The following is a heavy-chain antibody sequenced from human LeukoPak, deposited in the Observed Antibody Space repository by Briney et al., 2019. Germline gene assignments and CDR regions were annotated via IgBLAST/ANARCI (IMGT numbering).Heavy chain of an antibody. CDR1: SITFTKAW. V-gene: IGHV3-15*07. D-gene: IGHD6-6*01. J-gene: IGHJ4*02. CDR2: IVSETVGGRT. Sequence: GGSLRLSCAASSITFTKAWMNWVRQAPGKGLEWVARIVSETVGGRTDYAASVKGRFTISRDNSKNMLYLQMNSLRAEDTAVYYCAKWKYSNSGIDDYWGQGTLVTVSS. CDR3: AKWKYSNSGIDDY.